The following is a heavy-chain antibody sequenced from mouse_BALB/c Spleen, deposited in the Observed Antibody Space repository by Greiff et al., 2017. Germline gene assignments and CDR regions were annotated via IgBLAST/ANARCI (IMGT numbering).Heavy chain of an antibody. J-gene: IGHJ3*01. Sequence: QVQLQQPGAELVKPGASVKLSCKASGYTFTSYWMHWVKQRPGQGLEWIGEINPSNGRTNYNEKFKSKATLTVDKSSSTAYMQLSSLTSEDSAVYYCARGYDVGEWFAYWGQGTLVTVSA. D-gene: IGHD2-2*01. CDR1: GYTFTSYW. V-gene: IGHV1S81*02. CDR3: ARGYDVGEWFAY. CDR2: INPSNGRT.